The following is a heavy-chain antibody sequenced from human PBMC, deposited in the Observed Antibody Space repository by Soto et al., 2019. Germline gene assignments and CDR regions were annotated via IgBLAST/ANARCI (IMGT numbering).Heavy chain of an antibody. CDR1: GGSISSGDYF. D-gene: IGHD2-2*01. Sequence: PSETLSLTCSISGGSISSGDYFWGWIRQPPGKGLEWIGSISYSGSTYYNPSFKSRVTISIDTSKYQFSLKLSSVTAADTAVYYCARVGCSSTSCYFGDTGFDPCGQEAVVTVSS. V-gene: IGHV4-39*07. CDR2: ISYSGST. J-gene: IGHJ5*02. CDR3: ARVGCSSTSCYFGDTGFDP.